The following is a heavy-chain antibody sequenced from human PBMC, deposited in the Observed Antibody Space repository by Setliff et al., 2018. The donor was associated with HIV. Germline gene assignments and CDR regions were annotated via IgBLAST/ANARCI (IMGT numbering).Heavy chain of an antibody. Sequence: SETLSLTCTVSGGSVNSGDYYWTWIRQHPGKGLEWLGSIYYSGSTFYNPSLTIRGVISMATSKNQFSLKLNSVTVAATAVYFCAREVRGAPLYYFDSWGQGALVTVSS. CDR3: AREVRGAPLYYFDS. CDR1: GGSVNSGDYY. V-gene: IGHV4-31*03. D-gene: IGHD3-10*01. CDR2: IYYSGST. J-gene: IGHJ4*02.